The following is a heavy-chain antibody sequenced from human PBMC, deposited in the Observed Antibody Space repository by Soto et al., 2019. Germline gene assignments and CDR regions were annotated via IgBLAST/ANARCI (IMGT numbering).Heavy chain of an antibody. CDR1: GGSISSSDYY. V-gene: IGHV4-39*01. D-gene: IGHD2-15*01. J-gene: IGHJ4*02. CDR3: ARLHESKYCSYGNCIDY. CDR2: ISNSGNT. Sequence: PSETLSLTCPVSGGSISSSDYYWGWIRQPPGKGLEWIGAISNSGNTFYNPSLMSRVTISVDMSKNQFSLKQISVTAADTAVYFCARLHESKYCSYGNCIDYWGRGTLVTVSS.